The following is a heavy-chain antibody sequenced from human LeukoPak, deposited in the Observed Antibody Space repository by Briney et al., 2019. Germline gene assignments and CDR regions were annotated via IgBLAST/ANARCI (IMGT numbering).Heavy chain of an antibody. CDR3: ARVRSDSSGWYEFDY. CDR1: GFTVSTNY. V-gene: IGHV3-53*01. CDR2: ISTGGTT. D-gene: IGHD6-19*01. Sequence: GGSLRLSYAASGFTVSTNYMSWVRQVSGEGLEFVSLISTGGTTHYADSVKGRFSISSDNSKNTLYLQMNSLRAEDTAVYYCARVRSDSSGWYEFDYWGQGTLVTVSS. J-gene: IGHJ4*02.